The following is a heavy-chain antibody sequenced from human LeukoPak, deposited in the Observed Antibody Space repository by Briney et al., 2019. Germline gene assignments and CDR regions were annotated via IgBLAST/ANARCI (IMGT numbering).Heavy chain of an antibody. J-gene: IGHJ6*03. CDR2: ISSSGSTI. CDR3: ARDGSSSWSYYYYYYMDV. CDR1: GFTFSSYE. V-gene: IGHV3-48*03. D-gene: IGHD6-13*01. Sequence: GGSLRLSCAASGFTFSSYEMNWVRQAPGKGLEWVSYISSSGSTIYYADSVKGRFTISRDNAKNSLYLQMNSLRAEDTALYYCARDGSSSWSYYYYYYMDVWGKGTTVTVSS.